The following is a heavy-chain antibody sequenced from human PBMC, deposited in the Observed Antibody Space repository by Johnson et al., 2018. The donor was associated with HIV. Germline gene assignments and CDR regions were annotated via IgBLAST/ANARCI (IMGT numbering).Heavy chain of an antibody. CDR3: AKDQYSGSHRRPGAFDI. D-gene: IGHD1-26*01. V-gene: IGHV3-11*01. J-gene: IGHJ3*02. Sequence: QVQLVESGGGVVQPGGSLRLSCAASGFTFSDYYMVWIRQAPGKGLEWLSYISSSGTTVYNADSVKGRFSISRANAKQSLYLQMNSLRAEDTAVYYCAKDQYSGSHRRPGAFDIWGQGTMVTVSS. CDR1: GFTFSDYY. CDR2: ISSSGTTV.